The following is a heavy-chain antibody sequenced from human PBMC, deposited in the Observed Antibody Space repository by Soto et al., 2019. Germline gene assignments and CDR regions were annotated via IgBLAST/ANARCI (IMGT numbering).Heavy chain of an antibody. CDR2: IFSNDEK. CDR1: GFSLSNARMG. J-gene: IGHJ4*02. CDR3: ARSANPRRSIAAAGSFDY. D-gene: IGHD6-13*01. Sequence: GSGPTLVNPTETLTLTCTVSGFSLSNARMGVSWIRQPPGKALEWLAHIFSNDEKSYSTSLKSRLTISKDTSKSQVVLTMTNMDPVDTATYYCARSANPRRSIAAAGSFDYWGQGTLVTVSS. V-gene: IGHV2-26*01.